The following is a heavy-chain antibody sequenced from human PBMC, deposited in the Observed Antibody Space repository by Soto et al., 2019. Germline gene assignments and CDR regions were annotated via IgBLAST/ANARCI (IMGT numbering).Heavy chain of an antibody. J-gene: IGHJ6*02. V-gene: IGHV5-51*01. CDR3: XRQXQNLXYXXYXMDV. CDR1: GYSFTSYW. Sequence: PGESLKISGKGSGYSFTSYWIGGARQMPGKGLEWMVIIYPGDSDTRYSPSFQGQVTISSYKSIITAXLHXGSLKASDTAMYYCXRQXQNLXYXXYXMDVWGQGTTVTSP. CDR2: IYPGDSDT.